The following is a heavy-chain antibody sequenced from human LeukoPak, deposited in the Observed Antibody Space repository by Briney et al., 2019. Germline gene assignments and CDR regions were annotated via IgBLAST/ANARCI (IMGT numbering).Heavy chain of an antibody. CDR3: AKDRHTVVVTAPAS. D-gene: IGHD2-21*02. J-gene: IGHJ6*02. V-gene: IGHV3-30*18. CDR1: GFTFSSYG. Sequence: GGSLRLSCAASGFTFSSYGMHWVRQAPGKGLEWVAVISYDGSNKYYADSVKGRFTISRDNSKNTLYLQMNSLRAEDTAVYYCAKDRHTVVVTAPASWGQGTTVTVSS. CDR2: ISYDGSNK.